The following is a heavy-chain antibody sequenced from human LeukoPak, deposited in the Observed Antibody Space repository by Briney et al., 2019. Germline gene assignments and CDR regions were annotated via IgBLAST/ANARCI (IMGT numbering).Heavy chain of an antibody. V-gene: IGHV4-34*12. Sequence: SETLSLTCAVYGGSFSGYYWTWIRQPPGKGLEWIGEIIDTGSTKYNSSLKSRVTISVDTSKNQFSLKLSSVTAADTAVYYCARGNTAMAIWGQGTLVTVSS. CDR3: ARGNTAMAI. J-gene: IGHJ4*02. CDR2: IIDTGST. D-gene: IGHD5-18*01. CDR1: GGSFSGYY.